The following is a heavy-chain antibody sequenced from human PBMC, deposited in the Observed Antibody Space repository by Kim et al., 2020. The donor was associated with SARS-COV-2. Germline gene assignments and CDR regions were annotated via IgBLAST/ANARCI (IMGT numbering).Heavy chain of an antibody. CDR3: SIVQRCGAIDAFDI. J-gene: IGHJ3*02. CDR2: IIPILGIA. V-gene: IGHV1-69*04. D-gene: IGHD1-1*01. CDR1: GGTFSSYA. Sequence: SVKVSCKASGGTFSSYAISWVRQAPGQGLEWMGRIIPILGIANYAQKFHGRVTITADKSTSTAYMELSSLISEDTAVYYLSIVQRCGAIDAFDIWGQGT.